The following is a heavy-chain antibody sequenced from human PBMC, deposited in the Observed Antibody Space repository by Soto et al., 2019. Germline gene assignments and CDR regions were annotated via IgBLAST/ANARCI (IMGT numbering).Heavy chain of an antibody. Sequence: ASVKVSCKASGYTFTGYYMHWVRQAPGQGLEWMGWINPNSGGTNYAQKFQGRVTMTRDTSISTAYMELSRLRSDDTAVYYCARDFGCSGGSCYSDYWGQGTLVTVSS. V-gene: IGHV1-2*02. CDR3: ARDFGCSGGSCYSDY. CDR2: INPNSGGT. J-gene: IGHJ4*02. CDR1: GYTFTGYY. D-gene: IGHD2-15*01.